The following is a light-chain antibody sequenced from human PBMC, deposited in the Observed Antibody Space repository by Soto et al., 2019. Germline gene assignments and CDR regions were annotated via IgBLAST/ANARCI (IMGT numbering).Light chain of an antibody. Sequence: DIKMNQSPSTLSGSIGDRVAITCLASQTISSWLAWYQQKPGKAPKLLIYKASTLKSGVPSRFSGSGSGTEFTLTISGLQPDDFATYYCQQYNSYSWPFGQGSNVDI. CDR1: QTISSW. CDR2: KAS. J-gene: IGKJ1*01. V-gene: IGKV1-5*03. CDR3: QQYNSYSWP.